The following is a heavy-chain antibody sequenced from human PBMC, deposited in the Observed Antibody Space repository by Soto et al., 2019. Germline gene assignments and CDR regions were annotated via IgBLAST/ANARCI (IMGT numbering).Heavy chain of an antibody. J-gene: IGHJ6*04. V-gene: IGHV4-59*01. CDR3: ARAPTGGYSGYDDYYYYGMDV. CDR1: GGPISSYY. D-gene: IGHD5-12*01. CDR2: IYYSGST. Sequence: PSETLSLTCTVSGGPISSYYWSWIRQPPGKGLEWIGYIYYSGSTNYNPSLKSRVTISVDTSKNQFSLKLSSVTAADTAVYYCARAPTGGYSGYDDYYYYGMDVWAKRTTVTVSS.